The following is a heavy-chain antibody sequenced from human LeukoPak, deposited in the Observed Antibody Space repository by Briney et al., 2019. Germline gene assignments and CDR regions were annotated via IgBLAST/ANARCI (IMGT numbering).Heavy chain of an antibody. J-gene: IGHJ4*02. D-gene: IGHD5-24*01. CDR1: GFTFSSYS. CDR3: ARDYGCGFDY. V-gene: IGHV3-48*02. CDR2: ISSTTRTI. Sequence: GGSQRLSCAASGFTFSSYSMNWVRQAPGKGLEWVSYISSTTRTIYYAESVKGRFTISRDNAKNSLYLQMNSLRDEDTAVYYCARDYGCGFDYWGQGTLVTVSS.